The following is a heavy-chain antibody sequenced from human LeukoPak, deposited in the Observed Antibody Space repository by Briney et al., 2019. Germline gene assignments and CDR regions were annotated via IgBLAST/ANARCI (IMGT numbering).Heavy chain of an antibody. J-gene: IGHJ4*02. CDR3: ARGTEEPPMDPSDY. CDR1: GNTFTNNG. Sequence: ASVKVSCKASGNTFTNNGISWVRQAPGQGLEWMGWISAYNGHTSYAQKFQGRVTMTRDMSASTVYMELSSLRSEDTAVYYCARGTEEPPMDPSDYWGQGTLVTVSS. D-gene: IGHD2-8*02. V-gene: IGHV1-18*01. CDR2: ISAYNGHT.